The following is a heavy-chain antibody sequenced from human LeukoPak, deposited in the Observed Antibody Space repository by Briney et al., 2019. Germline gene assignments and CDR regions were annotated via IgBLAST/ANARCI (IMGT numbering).Heavy chain of an antibody. V-gene: IGHV3-74*01. Sequence: GGSLRLSCAASGFTFSNYNMNWVRQAPGKGLVWVSRINSDGSSTSYADSVKGRFTISRDNAKNTLYLQMSSLRAEDTAVYYCARDYCSGGSCYSSLDWFDPWGQGTLVTVSS. CDR2: INSDGSST. D-gene: IGHD2-15*01. CDR3: ARDYCSGGSCYSSLDWFDP. J-gene: IGHJ5*02. CDR1: GFTFSNYN.